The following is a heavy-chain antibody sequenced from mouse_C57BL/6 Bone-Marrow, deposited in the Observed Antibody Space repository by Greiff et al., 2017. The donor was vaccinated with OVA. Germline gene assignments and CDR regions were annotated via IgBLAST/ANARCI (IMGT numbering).Heavy chain of an antibody. CDR2: INPNTGGT. V-gene: IGHV1-18*01. D-gene: IGHD1-1*01. CDR1: GYTFTDYN. CDR3: ARRLRWYFDV. J-gene: IGHJ1*03. Sequence: VQLQQSGPELVKPGASVKIPCKASGYTFTDYNMDWVKQSHGKSLEWIGDINPNTGGTIYNQKFKGKATLTVDKSSSTAYMELRSLTSEDTAVYYCARRLRWYFDVWGTGTTVTVSS.